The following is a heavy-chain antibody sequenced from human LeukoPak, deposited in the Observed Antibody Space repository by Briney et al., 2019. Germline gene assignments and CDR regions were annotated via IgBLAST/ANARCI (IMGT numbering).Heavy chain of an antibody. D-gene: IGHD6-19*01. CDR2: IRHDGSNK. CDR1: GFIFSNYG. J-gene: IGHJ4*02. Sequence: GESLRLSCAASGFIFSNYGMHWVRQAPGKGLEWVAFIRHDGSNKHYADSVKGRFTISRDNSKNTLYLQMNSLRAEDTAIYYCAKNKGEQLLVDPFNYWGQGTLVTVSS. V-gene: IGHV3-30*02. CDR3: AKNKGEQLLVDPFNY.